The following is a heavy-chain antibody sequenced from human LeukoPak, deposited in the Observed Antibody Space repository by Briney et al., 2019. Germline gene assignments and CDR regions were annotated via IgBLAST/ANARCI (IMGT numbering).Heavy chain of an antibody. CDR1: GGSISSYY. J-gene: IGHJ4*02. Sequence: SETLSLTCTVSGGSISSYYWSWIRQPPGKGLEWIGYIYYSGSTNYNPSLKSRVTISVDTSKNQFSLKLSSVTAADTAVYYCASYSGSRRVSFDYWGQGTLVTVSS. CDR2: IYYSGST. CDR3: ASYSGSRRVSFDY. V-gene: IGHV4-59*12. D-gene: IGHD2-21*01.